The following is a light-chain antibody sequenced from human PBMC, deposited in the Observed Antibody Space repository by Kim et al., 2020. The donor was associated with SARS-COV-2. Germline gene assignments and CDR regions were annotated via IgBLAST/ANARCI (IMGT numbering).Light chain of an antibody. Sequence: LSPGERATLSCRATQSIGNQLAWFKQKPGQAPRLLIYDTFNRAPGVPARFSGSGSGTDFTLTISSLEAEDFAVYYCQQRANWPRTFGQGTRLEIK. CDR3: QQRANWPRT. J-gene: IGKJ5*01. CDR2: DTF. CDR1: QSIGNQ. V-gene: IGKV3-11*01.